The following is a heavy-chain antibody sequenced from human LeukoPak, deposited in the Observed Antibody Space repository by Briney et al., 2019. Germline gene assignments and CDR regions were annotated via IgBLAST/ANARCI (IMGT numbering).Heavy chain of an antibody. CDR3: ARERRLPDY. CDR1: GGSFSGYY. CDR2: INHSGST. V-gene: IGHV4-34*01. Sequence: PSETLSLTCAVYGGSFSGYYWSWIRQPPEKGLEWIGEINHSGSTNYNPSLKSRVTISVDTSKNQFSLKLSSVTAADTAVYYCARERRLPDYWGQGTLVTVSS. D-gene: IGHD6-25*01. J-gene: IGHJ4*02.